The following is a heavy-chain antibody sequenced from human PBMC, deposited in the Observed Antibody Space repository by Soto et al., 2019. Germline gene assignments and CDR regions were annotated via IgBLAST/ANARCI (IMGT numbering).Heavy chain of an antibody. CDR1: GFTFSSYG. CDR2: ISYDGSNK. J-gene: IGHJ6*02. V-gene: IGHV3-30*18. Sequence: GGSLRLSCAASGFTFSSYGMHWVRQAPGKGLEWVAVISYDGSNKYYADSVKGRFTISRDNSKNTLYLQMNSLRAEDTAVYYCAKDIRFLEWLLSGGMDVWGQGTTVTVSS. CDR3: AKDIRFLEWLLSGGMDV. D-gene: IGHD3-3*01.